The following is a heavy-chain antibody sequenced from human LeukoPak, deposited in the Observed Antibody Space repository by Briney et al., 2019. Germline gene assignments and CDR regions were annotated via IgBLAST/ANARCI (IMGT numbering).Heavy chain of an antibody. D-gene: IGHD5-18*01. V-gene: IGHV1-69*02. J-gene: IGHJ4*02. Sequence: GSSVKVSCKASGGTFSSYTISWVRQAPGQGLEWMGRIIPILGIANYVQKFQGRVTITADKSTSTAYMELSSLRSEDTAVYYCARVEGGPHSRAMVDYWGQGTLVTVSS. CDR2: IIPILGIA. CDR3: ARVEGGPHSRAMVDY. CDR1: GGTFSSYT.